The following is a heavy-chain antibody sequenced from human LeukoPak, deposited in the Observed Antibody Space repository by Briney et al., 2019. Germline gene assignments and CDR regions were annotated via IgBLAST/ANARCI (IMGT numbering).Heavy chain of an antibody. CDR1: GGSISSYY. Sequence: SETLSLTCTVSGGSISSYYWNWIRQPPGKGLEWIGNIYTGGTTNYNPSLKSGVTISIDTSKNQLSLHLASVTAADTAVYYCTKATKWLAFDDWGRGTLVTVSS. V-gene: IGHV4-59*13. D-gene: IGHD6-19*01. J-gene: IGHJ4*02. CDR2: IYTGGTT. CDR3: TKATKWLAFDD.